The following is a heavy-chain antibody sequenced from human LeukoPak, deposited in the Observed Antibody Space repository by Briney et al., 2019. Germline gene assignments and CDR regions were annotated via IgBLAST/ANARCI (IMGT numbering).Heavy chain of an antibody. CDR2: ISAYNGNT. V-gene: IGHV1-18*01. D-gene: IGHD3-22*01. CDR3: ARDGDDSSGYSYALFDY. Sequence: ASVKVSCKASGGTFSSYAISWLRQAPVQGLEWMGGISAYNGNTNYAHKLQGRVTITTDPSTSTAYIELRSMRSDDTAVYYCARDGDDSSGYSYALFDYWGQGTLVTVSS. J-gene: IGHJ4*02. CDR1: GGTFSSYA.